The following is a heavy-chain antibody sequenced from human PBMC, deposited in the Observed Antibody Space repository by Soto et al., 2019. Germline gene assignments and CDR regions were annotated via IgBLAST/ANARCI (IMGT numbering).Heavy chain of an antibody. J-gene: IGHJ4*02. CDR2: ISAYNGNT. V-gene: IGHV1-18*01. CDR3: ARDSSTTVTRFVDS. CDR1: GYTFTSYG. Sequence: PSVKVSCKASGYTFTSYGISWVRQAPGQGLEWMGWISAYNGNTNYAQKLQGRVTMTTDTSTSTAYMELRSLRSDDTAVYYCARDSSTTVTRFVDSWGQGTLVTVSS. D-gene: IGHD4-17*01.